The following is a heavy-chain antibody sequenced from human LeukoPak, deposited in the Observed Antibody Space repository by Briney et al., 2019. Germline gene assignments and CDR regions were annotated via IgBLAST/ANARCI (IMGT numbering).Heavy chain of an antibody. D-gene: IGHD3-16*02. Sequence: SETLSLTCAVYGGSFSGYYWSWIRQPPGKGLEWIGEINYSGSNNYNPSLKSRVTISVDTSKSQFSLKLSSVTAADTAVYYCARERERIWGSYRYTQNYFDYWGQGTLVTVSS. J-gene: IGHJ4*02. CDR2: INYSGSN. V-gene: IGHV4-34*01. CDR3: ARERERIWGSYRYTQNYFDY. CDR1: GGSFSGYY.